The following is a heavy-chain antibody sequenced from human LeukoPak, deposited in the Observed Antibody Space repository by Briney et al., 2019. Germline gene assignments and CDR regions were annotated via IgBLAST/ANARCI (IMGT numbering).Heavy chain of an antibody. V-gene: IGHV3-23*01. CDR2: LSGSGGGT. Sequence: GGSLRLSCAVSGITLSNYGMSWVRQAPGKGLEWVAGLSGSGGGTNCADSVQGRFTISRDNPKNTLYLQMNSLRAEGTAVYFCAKRGVVIRVFLVGFHKEAYYFDSWGQGALVTVSS. CDR1: GITLSNYG. J-gene: IGHJ4*02. D-gene: IGHD3-10*01. CDR3: AKRGVVIRVFLVGFHKEAYYFDS.